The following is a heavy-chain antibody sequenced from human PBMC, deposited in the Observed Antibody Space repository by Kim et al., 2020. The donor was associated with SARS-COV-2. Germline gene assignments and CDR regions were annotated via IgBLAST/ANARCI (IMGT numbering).Heavy chain of an antibody. Sequence: SETLSLTCTVSGGSISSSSYYWGWIRQPPGKGLEWIGSIYYSGSTYYNPSLKSRVTISVDTSKNQFSLKLSSVTAADTAVYYCARVASGWGFYFDYWGQG. CDR2: IYYSGST. J-gene: IGHJ4*02. CDR3: ARVASGWGFYFDY. CDR1: GGSISSSSYY. D-gene: IGHD7-27*01. V-gene: IGHV4-39*07.